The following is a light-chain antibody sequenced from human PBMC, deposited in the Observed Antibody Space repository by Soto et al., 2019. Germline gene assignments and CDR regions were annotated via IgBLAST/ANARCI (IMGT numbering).Light chain of an antibody. CDR2: DVS. J-gene: IGLJ1*01. V-gene: IGLV2-14*03. CDR1: SSDVGAYNY. Sequence: QSVLTQPASMSGSPGQSITISCTGSSSDVGAYNYDSWYQQYRPGEAPKLIIYDVSHRPAGVSTRFSGSKSGSTASLTISGLQTEDEADYYCSSYTRAATYVFGTGTKVTVL. CDR3: SSYTRAATYV.